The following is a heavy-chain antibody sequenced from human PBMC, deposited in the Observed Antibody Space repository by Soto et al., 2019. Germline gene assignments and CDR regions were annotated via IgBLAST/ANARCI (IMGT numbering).Heavy chain of an antibody. Sequence: EVQLVESGGGLVQPGRSLRLSCAASGFTFDDYAMHWVRQAPGKGLEWVSGISWNSGSIGYADSVKGRFTISRDNAKNSLYLQMNSLRAEDMALYYCAKGGSVGASGFDPWGQGTLVTVSS. D-gene: IGHD1-26*01. CDR3: AKGGSVGASGFDP. CDR1: GFTFDDYA. J-gene: IGHJ5*02. CDR2: ISWNSGSI. V-gene: IGHV3-9*03.